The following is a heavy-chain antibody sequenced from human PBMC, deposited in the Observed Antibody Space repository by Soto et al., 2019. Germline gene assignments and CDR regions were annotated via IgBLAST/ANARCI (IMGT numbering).Heavy chain of an antibody. V-gene: IGHV4-59*01. CDR2: VHDSGST. Sequence: PSETLSLTCSVSGDAISNYYWSWIRQTTGKGLEWIGCVHDSGSTDYNPSLKGRVTMSLHTSKSQFSLNLSSVTAADSATYYCARGTRALITSFFAYWGQGIPVTVSS. CDR1: GDAISNYY. D-gene: IGHD1-20*01. J-gene: IGHJ4*02. CDR3: ARGTRALITSFFAY.